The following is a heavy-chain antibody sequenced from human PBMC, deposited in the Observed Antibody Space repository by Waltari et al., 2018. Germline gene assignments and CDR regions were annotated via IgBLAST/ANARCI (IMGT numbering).Heavy chain of an antibody. J-gene: IGHJ4*02. V-gene: IGHV3-7*01. Sequence: EVQLVESGGGSVQPGGSLRLSCAASGVPFSIYWMNWVRQAPGKGLEWVANIKQDGSEKNYVDSVEGRFSISRDNAQNSLYLQMNSLRAEDTAIYYCVTGLTTVTAKDYFDHWGQGALVTVSS. CDR3: VTGLTTVTAKDYFDH. D-gene: IGHD4-17*01. CDR2: IKQDGSEK. CDR1: GVPFSIYW.